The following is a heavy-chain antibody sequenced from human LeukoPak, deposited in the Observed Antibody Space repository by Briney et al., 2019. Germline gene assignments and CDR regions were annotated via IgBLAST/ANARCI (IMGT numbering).Heavy chain of an antibody. D-gene: IGHD3-9*01. Sequence: GGSLRLSCAASGFTFSSYGMHWVRQAPGKGLEWVGVIWYDGSNKYYADSVKGRFTISRDNSKNTLYLQMNSLRAEDTAVYYCARVRGDILTGYNWFDPWGQGTLVTVSS. CDR2: IWYDGSNK. CDR3: ARVRGDILTGYNWFDP. J-gene: IGHJ5*02. CDR1: GFTFSSYG. V-gene: IGHV3-33*01.